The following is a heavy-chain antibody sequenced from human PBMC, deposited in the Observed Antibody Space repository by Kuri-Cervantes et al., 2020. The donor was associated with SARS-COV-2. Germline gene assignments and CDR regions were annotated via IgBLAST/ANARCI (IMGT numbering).Heavy chain of an antibody. V-gene: IGHV4-34*01. J-gene: IGHJ4*02. D-gene: IGHD6-13*01. CDR3: ARGQYSSSWYSNLDY. CDR1: GGSFSDYY. CDR2: INHTGSA. Sequence: ESLKISCAVYGGSFSDYYWTWIRQPPGKGLEWIGEINHTGSANYNPSLESRVTISVDRSKNQFSLKLSSVTAADTAVYYCARGQYSSSWYSNLDYWGQGTLVTVSS.